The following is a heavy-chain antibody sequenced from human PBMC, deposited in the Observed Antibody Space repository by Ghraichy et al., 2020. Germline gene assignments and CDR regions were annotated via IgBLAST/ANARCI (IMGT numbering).Heavy chain of an antibody. CDR3: ARQGVGLIRGYYYNLDV. Sequence: ASVKVSCKVSGYTFSDYYLHCVRQAPGQGLEWMGRVNPDNGGTDDAQNFQDRVTISRDASMSTVYMEMRRLGSDDTAVYYCARQGVGLIRGYYYNLDVWGQGTTVTVSS. V-gene: IGHV1-2*06. CDR2: VNPDNGGT. CDR1: GYTFSDYY. J-gene: IGHJ6*02. D-gene: IGHD3-10*01.